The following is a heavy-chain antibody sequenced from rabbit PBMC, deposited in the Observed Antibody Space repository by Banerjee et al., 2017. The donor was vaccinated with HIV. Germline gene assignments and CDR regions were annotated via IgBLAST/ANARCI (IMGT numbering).Heavy chain of an antibody. D-gene: IGHD8-1*01. CDR2: IYTYSGTT. CDR1: GIDFSSYYY. CDR3: ARDTGSSFSSYGMDL. J-gene: IGHJ3*01. V-gene: IGHV1S43*01. Sequence: QEQLVESGGGLVQPEGSLTLTCKASGIDFSSYYYMCWVRQAPGKGLELIACIYTYSGTTWYASWAKGRFTISRSTSLNTVTLQMTSLTAADTATYFCARDTGSSFSSYGMDLWGQGTLVTVS.